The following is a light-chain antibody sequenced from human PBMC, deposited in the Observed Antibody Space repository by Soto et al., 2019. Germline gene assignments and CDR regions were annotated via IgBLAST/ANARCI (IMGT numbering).Light chain of an antibody. CDR1: SGSIAINY. CDR3: QSYDSSNPVV. CDR2: EDN. V-gene: IGLV6-57*04. Sequence: NFMLTQPHSVSESPGKTVTISCTRSSGSIAINYVQWDQQRPGSAPTTVIYEDNQRPSGVPDRFSGSIDSSSNSASLTISGLKTEDEADYYCQSYDSSNPVVFGGGTKLTVL. J-gene: IGLJ2*01.